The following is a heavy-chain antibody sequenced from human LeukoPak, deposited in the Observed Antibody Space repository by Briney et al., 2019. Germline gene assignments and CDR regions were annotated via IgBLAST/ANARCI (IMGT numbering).Heavy chain of an antibody. J-gene: IGHJ4*02. CDR2: TYSGGST. CDR1: GFSVTTSY. Sequence: GGSLRLSCAASGFSVTTSYMSWVRQAPGKGLEWVSVTYSGGSTSHADSVEGRFTVSRDDSKNMVYLQMNSMRHDDTAVYYCARSYYDYRVGTNYFDYWGQGTLVTVS. V-gene: IGHV3-66*01. D-gene: IGHD3-3*01. CDR3: ARSYYDYRVGTNYFDY.